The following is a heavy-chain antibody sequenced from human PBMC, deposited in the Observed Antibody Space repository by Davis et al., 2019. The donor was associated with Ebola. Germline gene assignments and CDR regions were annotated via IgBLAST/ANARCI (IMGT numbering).Heavy chain of an antibody. CDR1: GFTFSSYG. D-gene: IGHD3-22*01. J-gene: IGHJ6*02. CDR2: ISYDGSNK. V-gene: IGHV3-30*18. Sequence: GESLKISCAASGFTFSSYGMHWVRQAPGKGLEWVAVISYDGSNKYYADSVKGRFTISRDNSKTTLYLQMNSLRAEDTAVYYCAKDGYYYDSSGYYYYYYGMDVWGQGTTVTVSS. CDR3: AKDGYYYDSSGYYYYYYGMDV.